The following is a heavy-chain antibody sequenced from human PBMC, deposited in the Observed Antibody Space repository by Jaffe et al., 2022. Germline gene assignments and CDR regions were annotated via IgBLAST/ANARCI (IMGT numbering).Heavy chain of an antibody. CDR2: IYYSGST. CDR1: GGSISSSSYY. D-gene: IGHD2-15*01. V-gene: IGHV4-39*01. CDR3: ARLNIVVVVAASLLWFDP. Sequence: QLQLQESGPGLVKPSETLSLTCTVSGGSISSSSYYWGWIRQPPGKGLEWIGSIYYSGSTYYNPSLKSRVTISVDTSKNQFSLKLSSVTAADTAVYYCARLNIVVVVAASLLWFDPWGQGTLVTVSS. J-gene: IGHJ5*02.